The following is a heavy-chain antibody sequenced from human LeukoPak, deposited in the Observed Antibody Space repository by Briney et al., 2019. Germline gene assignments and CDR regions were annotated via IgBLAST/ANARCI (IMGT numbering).Heavy chain of an antibody. Sequence: ASVKVSCKASGYTFTSYGISWVRQAPGQGLEWMGWISAYNGNTNYAQKLQGRVTMTTDTSTSTAYMELRSLRSDDTAVCHCARDHYYDSSGYTRSADYWGQGTLVTVSS. CDR1: GYTFTSYG. V-gene: IGHV1-18*01. CDR2: ISAYNGNT. D-gene: IGHD3-22*01. CDR3: ARDHYYDSSGYTRSADY. J-gene: IGHJ4*02.